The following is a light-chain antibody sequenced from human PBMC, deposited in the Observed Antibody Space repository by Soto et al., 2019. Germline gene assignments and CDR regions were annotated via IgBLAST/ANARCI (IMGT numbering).Light chain of an antibody. CDR3: QKYGTFWT. CDR1: QGVNSN. J-gene: IGKJ1*01. Sequence: EIVMTQSPVTLSVSPGERATLSCRASQGVNSNVAWYQQKPGQAPRLLIYGASSRATGIPDRFSGSGSGTDFTLTIRRLEPDDFAVYYCQKYGTFWTFGQGTKVDIK. CDR2: GAS. V-gene: IGKV3-20*01.